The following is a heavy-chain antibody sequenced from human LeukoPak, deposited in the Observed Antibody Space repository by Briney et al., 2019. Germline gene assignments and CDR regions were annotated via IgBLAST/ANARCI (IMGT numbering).Heavy chain of an antibody. V-gene: IGHV4-39*07. J-gene: IGHJ4*02. CDR1: GGSISSGSYY. CDR3: ARRGVRQLLLWSYYFDY. Sequence: SETLSLTCTVSGGSISSGSYYWGWIRQPPGKGLEWIGSIYYSGSTYYNPSLKSRVTISVDTSNNQFFLKLSSVTAADTAIYYCARRGVRQLLLWSYYFDYWGQGTLVTVSS. CDR2: IYYSGST. D-gene: IGHD2-2*01.